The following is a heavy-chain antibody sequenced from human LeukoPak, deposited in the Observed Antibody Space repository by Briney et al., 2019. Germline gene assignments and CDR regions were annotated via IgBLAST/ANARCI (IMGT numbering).Heavy chain of an antibody. CDR3: TRHPGGNDAHRFDY. J-gene: IGHJ4*02. D-gene: IGHD4-23*01. V-gene: IGHV4-59*08. CDR2: VHSSGSP. Sequence: PSETLSLTCTVSGGSLTNYFWSWNRQPPGTGLEWIGYVHSSGSPHYNPSFESRVTTSVDTSKNQFSLNLNFVTAADTAVYYCTRHPGGNDAHRFDYWGQGLLVTVSS. CDR1: GGSLTNYF.